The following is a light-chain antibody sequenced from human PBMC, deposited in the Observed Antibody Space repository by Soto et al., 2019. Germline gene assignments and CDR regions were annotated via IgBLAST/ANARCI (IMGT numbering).Light chain of an antibody. Sequence: QSVLTQPPSASGTPGQRVTISCSGSSSNIGSNSVNWYQQLPGTAPKLLMYSSNQRPSGVPDRFSGSKSGTSASLAISWLQSEDEADYYCAAWDDSLNGVVFGGGTKLTVL. CDR3: AAWDDSLNGVV. J-gene: IGLJ2*01. V-gene: IGLV1-44*01. CDR1: SSNIGSNS. CDR2: SSN.